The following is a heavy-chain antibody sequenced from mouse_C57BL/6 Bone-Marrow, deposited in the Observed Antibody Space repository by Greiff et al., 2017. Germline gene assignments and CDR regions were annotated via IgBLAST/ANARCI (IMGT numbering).Heavy chain of an antibody. CDR2: IDPSDSYT. CDR1: GYTFTSYW. V-gene: IGHV1-69*01. Sequence: QVQLQQPGAELVMPGASVKLSCKASGYTFTSYWMHWVKQRPGQGLEWIGEIDPSDSYTNYNQKFKGQSTLTVDKSSSTAYMQLSSLTSEDSAVYYCARNTTAYAMDYWGQGTSVTVSS. D-gene: IGHD1-2*01. CDR3: ARNTTAYAMDY. J-gene: IGHJ4*01.